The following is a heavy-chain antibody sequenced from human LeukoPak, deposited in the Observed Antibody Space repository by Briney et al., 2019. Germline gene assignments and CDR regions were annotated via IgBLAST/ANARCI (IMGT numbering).Heavy chain of an antibody. CDR3: ARQKVDYYDSSGYTPLPRYYYYYYGMDV. D-gene: IGHD3-22*01. CDR1: GGSICSSSYY. J-gene: IGHJ6*02. V-gene: IGHV4-39*01. Sequence: SETLSLTCTVSGGSICSSSYYWGWIRQPPGKGLEWIGSIYYSGSTYYNPSLKSRVTISVDTSKNQFSLKLSSVTAADTAVYYCARQKVDYYDSSGYTPLPRYYYYYYGMDVWGQGTTVTVSS. CDR2: IYYSGST.